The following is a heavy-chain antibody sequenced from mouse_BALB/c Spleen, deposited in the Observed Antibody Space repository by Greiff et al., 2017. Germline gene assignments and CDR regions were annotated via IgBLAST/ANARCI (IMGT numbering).Heavy chain of an antibody. J-gene: IGHJ3*01. CDR3: TKGYGYDGAY. CDR1: GYTFTSYW. V-gene: IGHV1S22*01. D-gene: IGHD2-2*01. CDR2: IYPGSGST. Sequence: LQQPGSELVRPGASVKLSCKASGYTFTSYWMHWVKQRPGQGLEWIGNIYPGSGSTNYDEKFKSKATLTVDTSSSTAYMQLSSLTSEDSAVYYCTKGYGYDGAYWGQGTLVTVSA.